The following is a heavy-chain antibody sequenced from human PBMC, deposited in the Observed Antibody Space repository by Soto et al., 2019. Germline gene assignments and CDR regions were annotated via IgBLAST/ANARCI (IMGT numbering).Heavy chain of an antibody. CDR2: INPNSGGT. J-gene: IGHJ4*02. Sequence: GASVKVSCKASGYTFTGYYMHWVRQAPGQGLEWMGWINPNSGGTNYAQKFQGWVTMTRDTSISTAYMELSRLRSDDTAVYYCARTAWAGVWSGYPLGPIFFGFDYWGQGTLVTVSS. V-gene: IGHV1-2*04. CDR1: GYTFTGYY. CDR3: ARTAWAGVWSGYPLGPIFFGFDY. D-gene: IGHD3-3*01.